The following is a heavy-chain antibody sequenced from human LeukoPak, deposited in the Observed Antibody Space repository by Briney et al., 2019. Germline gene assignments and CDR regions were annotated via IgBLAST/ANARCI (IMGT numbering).Heavy chain of an antibody. CDR2: ISSSSSTM. J-gene: IGHJ4*02. CDR3: VRGDSRDY. Sequence: TGRPLRLSCTASGFTFGDYAMSWFRRAPGKGLEWVSSISSSSSTMHYADSVKGRLTISRDNAKNSLYLQINSLRAEDTAVYYCVRGDSRDYWGQGTLVTVSS. V-gene: IGHV3-21*01. D-gene: IGHD3-22*01. CDR1: GFTFGDYA.